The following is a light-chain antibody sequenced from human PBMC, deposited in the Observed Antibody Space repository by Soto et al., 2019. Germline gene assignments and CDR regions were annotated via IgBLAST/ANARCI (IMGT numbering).Light chain of an antibody. Sequence: EIVLTQSPGTLSLSPGERATLSCRASQSVSSSYLAWYQQKPGQAPRLLIYGASSRATGIPDRFSGSGSGTDFTLTISRLEPEDFAAYYCQQYGSSRVTFGQGTKVEIK. V-gene: IGKV3-20*01. CDR1: QSVSSSY. CDR3: QQYGSSRVT. CDR2: GAS. J-gene: IGKJ1*01.